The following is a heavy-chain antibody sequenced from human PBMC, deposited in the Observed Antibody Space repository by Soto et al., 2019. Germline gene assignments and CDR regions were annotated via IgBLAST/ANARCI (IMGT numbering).Heavy chain of an antibody. Sequence: PSETLSLTCSVSGGSISSGDYDWSWIRQPPGKGLEWIGSIFHSGRTYYNPSLTSRVTISVDKSKNLFSPKLTSVTAADAAVYFCVRWYLXWFRPKDFYFYYDGMDVWGPGTTVTVSS. CDR1: GGSISSGDYD. D-gene: IGHD3-3*01. J-gene: IGHJ6*02. CDR3: VRWYLXWFRPKDFYFYYDGMDV. CDR2: IFHSGRT. V-gene: IGHV4-30-4*08.